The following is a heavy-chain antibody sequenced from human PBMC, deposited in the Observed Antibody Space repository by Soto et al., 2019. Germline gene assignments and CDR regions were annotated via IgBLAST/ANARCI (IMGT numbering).Heavy chain of an antibody. V-gene: IGHV1-2*02. Sequence: ASVKVSCKASGYTFTGYYLHWVRQAPGQGLEWMGWINPNGGGRNYAQKFQGRVTMTRDTSINTAYMELNNLGSDDTAVYYCTRDYGGYCSGDACYFGSLDSWGQGTLVTVS. J-gene: IGHJ5*01. D-gene: IGHD2-15*01. CDR1: GYTFTGYY. CDR2: INPNGGGR. CDR3: TRDYGGYCSGDACYFGSLDS.